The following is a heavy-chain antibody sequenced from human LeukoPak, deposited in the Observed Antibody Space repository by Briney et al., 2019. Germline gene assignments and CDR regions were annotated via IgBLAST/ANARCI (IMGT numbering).Heavy chain of an antibody. CDR2: IWYDGTNK. Sequence: GGSLGHSCAASGFTFSSFGMHWVRQAPGKGLEWVAVIWYDGTNKYYADSVRGRFTISRDNSKNTLYLQMNSLRAEDTAVYYCARDGSGYEIDYWGQGTLVAVSS. D-gene: IGHD5-12*01. CDR3: ARDGSGYEIDY. CDR1: GFTFSSFG. V-gene: IGHV3-33*01. J-gene: IGHJ4*02.